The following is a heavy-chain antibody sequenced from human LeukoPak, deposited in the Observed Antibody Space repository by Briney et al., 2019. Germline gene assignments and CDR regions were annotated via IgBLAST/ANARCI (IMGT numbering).Heavy chain of an antibody. CDR2: IKQDGSEK. D-gene: IGHD6-19*01. CDR1: GFTFSSYG. CDR3: ASASSGFDY. V-gene: IGHV3-7*01. J-gene: IGHJ4*02. Sequence: PGGSLRLSCAASGFTFSSYGMHWVRQAPGKGLEWVANIKQDGSEKYYVDSVKGRFTISRDNAKNSLYLQMNSLRAEDTAVYYCASASSGFDYWGQGTLVTVSS.